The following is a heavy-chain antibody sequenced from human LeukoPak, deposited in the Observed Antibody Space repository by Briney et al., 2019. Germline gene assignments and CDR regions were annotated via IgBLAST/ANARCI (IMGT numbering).Heavy chain of an antibody. CDR2: ISAYNGNT. CDR1: GYTFTTND. Sequence: ASVKVSCKASGYTFTTNDINWVRQAPGQGLEWMGWISAYNGNTNYAQKFQDRVTMTTDISTSTAYMELRSLTSDDTAVYYCARDRQWFGETTKPPFDYWGQGTLVTVSS. J-gene: IGHJ4*02. D-gene: IGHD3-10*01. V-gene: IGHV1-18*01. CDR3: ARDRQWFGETTKPPFDY.